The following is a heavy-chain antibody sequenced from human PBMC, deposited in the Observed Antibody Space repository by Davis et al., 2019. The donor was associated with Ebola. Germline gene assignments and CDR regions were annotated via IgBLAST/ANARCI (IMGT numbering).Heavy chain of an antibody. V-gene: IGHV3-23*01. CDR2: ISGSGGST. CDR1: GFTFSSYA. CDR3: AKDRCSGGSCYDLDY. D-gene: IGHD2-15*01. Sequence: GESLKISCAASGFTFSSYAMSWVRQAPGKGLEWVSAISGSGGSTYYADSVKGRFTISRDNSKNTLYLQMNSLRAEDTAVYYCAKDRCSGGSCYDLDYWGQGTLVTVSS. J-gene: IGHJ4*02.